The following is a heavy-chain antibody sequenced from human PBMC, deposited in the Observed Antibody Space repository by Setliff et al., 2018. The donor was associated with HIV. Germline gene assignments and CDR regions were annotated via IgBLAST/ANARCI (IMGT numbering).Heavy chain of an antibody. Sequence: ASVKVSCKASGYTFAGYYIHWVRQAPGQGLEWMGWINPNSGGTNYAQKFQGRVAMTRDTSTSTVYMELSSLRSEDTAVYYCASAGAWQRNALDIWGQGTMVTVSS. J-gene: IGHJ3*02. CDR2: INPNSGGT. CDR1: GYTFAGYY. V-gene: IGHV1-2*02. CDR3: ASAGAWQRNALDI. D-gene: IGHD5-12*01.